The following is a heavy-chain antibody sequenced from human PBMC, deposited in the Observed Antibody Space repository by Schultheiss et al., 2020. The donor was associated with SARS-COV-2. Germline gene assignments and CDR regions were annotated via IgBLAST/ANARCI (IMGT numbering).Heavy chain of an antibody. V-gene: IGHV3-21*05. CDR1: GFTFSSYA. CDR2: ISSSSSYT. J-gene: IGHJ5*02. D-gene: IGHD1-14*01. CDR3: AGYNWFDP. Sequence: GESLKISCAASGFTFSSYAMSWVRQAPGKGLEWVSYISSSSSYTNYADSVKGRFTISRDNAKNSLYLQINSLRAEDTAVYYCAGYNWFDPWGQGTLVTVSS.